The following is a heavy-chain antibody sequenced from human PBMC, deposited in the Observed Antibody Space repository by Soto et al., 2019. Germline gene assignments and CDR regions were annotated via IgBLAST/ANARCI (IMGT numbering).Heavy chain of an antibody. Sequence: QLQLQESGPGLVKPWETLSLTCTVSGDSISSSNYFWGWIRQPPGKGLEWIGTIFYSGSTYYNPSLKSRVTMSVDTSINQFALRLISVTAADTALYYCARRYGWLYFDYWGQGSLVTVSS. J-gene: IGHJ4*02. D-gene: IGHD6-19*01. CDR3: ARRYGWLYFDY. CDR1: GDSISSSNYF. CDR2: IFYSGST. V-gene: IGHV4-39*01.